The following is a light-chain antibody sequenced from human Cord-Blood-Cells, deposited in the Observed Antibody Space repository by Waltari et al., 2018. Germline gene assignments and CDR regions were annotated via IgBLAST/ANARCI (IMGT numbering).Light chain of an antibody. CDR2: EGS. CDR3: SSYASSSTWV. V-gene: IGLV2-23*01. CDR1: SSEVGSYHL. J-gene: IGLJ3*02. Sequence: QSALTQPSSVSGFPGQAITISCTGTSSEVGSYHLFSWYQQHPGKAPKLMIYEGSKLPSVVSKRFSSLKSSNTAYLTLSRLPAEDEDDYYCSSYASSSTWVFGGGPKLTVL.